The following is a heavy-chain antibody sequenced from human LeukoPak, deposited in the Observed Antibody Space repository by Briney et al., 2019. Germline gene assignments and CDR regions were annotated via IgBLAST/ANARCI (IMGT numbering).Heavy chain of an antibody. CDR1: GYSISSGYY. V-gene: IGHV4-38-2*02. CDR3: ARIGSSSCPDCNY. CDR2: IYHSGST. D-gene: IGHD6-13*01. J-gene: IGHJ4*02. Sequence: SETLSLTCTVSGYSISSGYYWGWIRQPPGKGLEWIGSIYHSGSTYYNPSLKSRVTISVDTSKNQFSLKLSSVTAADTAVYYCARIGSSSCPDCNYWGQGTLVTVSS.